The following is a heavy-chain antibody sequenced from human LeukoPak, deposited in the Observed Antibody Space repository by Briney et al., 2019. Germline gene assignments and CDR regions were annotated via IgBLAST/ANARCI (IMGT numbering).Heavy chain of an antibody. CDR1: GFTFSSYS. CDR3: ARDREQWLVPGAFDI. D-gene: IGHD6-19*01. V-gene: IGHV3-33*08. Sequence: GRSLRLSCAASGFTFSSYSMHWVRQAPGKGLEWVAVIWYDGSNKYYADSVKGRFTISRDNSKNTLYLQMNSLRAEDTAVYYCARDREQWLVPGAFDIWGQGTMVTVSS. CDR2: IWYDGSNK. J-gene: IGHJ3*02.